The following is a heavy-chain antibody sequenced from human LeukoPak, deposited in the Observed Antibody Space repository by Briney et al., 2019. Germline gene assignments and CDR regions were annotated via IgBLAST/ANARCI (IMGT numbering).Heavy chain of an antibody. J-gene: IGHJ4*02. D-gene: IGHD6-19*01. CDR3: AGQQWLGY. V-gene: IGHV3-74*01. CDR2: IKSDGSTT. Sequence: GGSLRLSCAASGFTFSTYWMHWVRQAPGKGLVWVSRIKSDGSTTSYADSVKGRFTISRDNAKNTLILHMNSLRAEDTAAYYCAGQQWLGYWGQGTLVTVSS. CDR1: GFTFSTYW.